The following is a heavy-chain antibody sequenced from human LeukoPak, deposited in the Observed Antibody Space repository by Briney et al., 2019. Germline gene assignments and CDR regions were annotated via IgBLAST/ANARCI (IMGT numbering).Heavy chain of an antibody. CDR3: ARGRLRALDAFDI. V-gene: IGHV4-59*01. Sequence: SETLSLTCTVSGGSISSYYWSWIRQPPGKGLEWIGYIYYSGSTNYNPSLKSRVTISVDTSKNQFSLKLSSVTAADTAVYYCARGRLRALDAFDIWGQGTMVTVSS. CDR1: GGSISSYY. CDR2: IYYSGST. D-gene: IGHD5-12*01. J-gene: IGHJ3*02.